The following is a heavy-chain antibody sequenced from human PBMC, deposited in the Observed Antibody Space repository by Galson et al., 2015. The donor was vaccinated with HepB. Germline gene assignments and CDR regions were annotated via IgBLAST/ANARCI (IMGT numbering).Heavy chain of an antibody. CDR3: AKKDSSGKRGLVDY. Sequence: SLRLSCAASGFTFSSYAMSWVRQAPGKGLEWVSAISGSGGSTYYADSVKGRFTISRDNSKNTLYLQMNSLRAEDTAVYYCAKKDSSGKRGLVDYWGQGTLVTVSS. V-gene: IGHV3-23*01. CDR2: ISGSGGST. CDR1: GFTFSSYA. D-gene: IGHD3-22*01. J-gene: IGHJ4*02.